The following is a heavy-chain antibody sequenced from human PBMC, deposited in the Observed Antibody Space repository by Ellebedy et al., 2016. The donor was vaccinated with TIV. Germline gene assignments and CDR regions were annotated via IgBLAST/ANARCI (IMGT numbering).Heavy chain of an antibody. CDR1: GFIISGDW. J-gene: IGHJ4*02. CDR3: VRDTSWAFDY. D-gene: IGHD7-27*01. Sequence: PGGSLRLSCAASGFIISGDWMSWVRQAPGKGLEWVAHINPDGRAEYYVDSVKGRFTISRDNAKSSLFLQMNSLRAEDTAVYYCVRDTSWAFDYWGQGIFVTVSS. CDR2: INPDGRAE. V-gene: IGHV3-7*01.